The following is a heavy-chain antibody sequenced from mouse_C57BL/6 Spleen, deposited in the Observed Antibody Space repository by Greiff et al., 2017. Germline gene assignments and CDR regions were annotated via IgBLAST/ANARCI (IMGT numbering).Heavy chain of an antibody. CDR2: IDPSDSYT. D-gene: IGHD2-5*01. V-gene: IGHV1-59*01. CDR3: ARSYSNYVIWCAY. Sequence: QVQLQQPGAELVRPGTSVKLSCKASGYTFTSYWMHWVKQRPGQGLEWIGVIDPSDSYTNYNQKFKGKATLTVDTSSSTAYMQLSSLTSEDSAVYYCARSYSNYVIWCAYWGQGTLVTVSA. CDR1: GYTFTSYW. J-gene: IGHJ3*01.